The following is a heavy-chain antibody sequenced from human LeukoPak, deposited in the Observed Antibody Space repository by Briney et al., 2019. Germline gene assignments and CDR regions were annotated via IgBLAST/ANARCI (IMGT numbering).Heavy chain of an antibody. CDR2: IYYSGST. J-gene: IGHJ4*02. CDR3: ARLAPGYGDSDTDY. D-gene: IGHD4-17*01. V-gene: IGHV4-59*08. CDR1: GGSISSYY. Sequence: SETLSLTCTASGGSISSYYWSWIRQPPGKGLQWIGYIYYSGSTNYNPSLKSRVTISVDTSKNQFSLRLSSVTAADTAVYYCARLAPGYGDSDTDYWGQGTLVTVSS.